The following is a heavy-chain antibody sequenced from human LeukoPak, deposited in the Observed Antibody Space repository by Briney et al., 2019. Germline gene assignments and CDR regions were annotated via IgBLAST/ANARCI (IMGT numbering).Heavy chain of an antibody. CDR1: GFTFSGYP. J-gene: IGHJ4*02. D-gene: IGHD5/OR15-5a*01. CDR2: IWYDGSNK. Sequence: PGKSLRLSCAASGFTFSGYPIHWVRQAPGKGLEWVAVIWYDGSNKYYADSVKGRFTISRDNSKNTLYLQMNSLRAEDTAVYYCARDRVGPFDYWGQGTLVTVSS. V-gene: IGHV3-33*01. CDR3: ARDRVGPFDY.